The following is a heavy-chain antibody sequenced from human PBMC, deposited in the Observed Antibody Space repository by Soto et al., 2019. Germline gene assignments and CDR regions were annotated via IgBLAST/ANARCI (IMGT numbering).Heavy chain of an antibody. CDR2: ISWNRGSI. J-gene: IGHJ6*02. D-gene: IGHD2-21*02. V-gene: IGHV3-9*01. CDR1: GFTFDDYA. CDR3: AKGDCGGDCYYYCMDV. Sequence: GGSLRLSCAASGFTFDDYAMHWVRQAPGKGLEWVSGISWNRGSIGYADSVKGRFTISRDNAKNSLYLQMNSLRAEDTALYYCAKGDCGGDCYYYCMDVWGQGTLVTVSS.